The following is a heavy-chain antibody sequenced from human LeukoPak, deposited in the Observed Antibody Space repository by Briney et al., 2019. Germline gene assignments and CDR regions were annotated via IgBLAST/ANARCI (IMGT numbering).Heavy chain of an antibody. D-gene: IGHD3-22*01. V-gene: IGHV3-69-1*01. J-gene: IGHJ3*02. Sequence: GGSLRLSCAASGFTFSSYSMNWVRQSPGKGLEWVSSISNNNAIFYADSVKGRFTISRDNTKNSLFLHMSSLRAEDTAVYFCASSYFDNSLHAYDIWGQGTMVTVSS. CDR3: ASSYFDNSLHAYDI. CDR2: ISNNNAI. CDR1: GFTFSSYS.